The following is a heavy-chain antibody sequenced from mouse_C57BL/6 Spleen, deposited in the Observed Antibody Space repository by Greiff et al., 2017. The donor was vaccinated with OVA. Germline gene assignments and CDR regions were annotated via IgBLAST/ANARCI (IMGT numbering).Heavy chain of an antibody. CDR2: IHPNSGST. CDR3: AREPYGSSYWYFDV. CDR1: GYTFTSYW. V-gene: IGHV1-64*01. J-gene: IGHJ1*03. D-gene: IGHD1-1*01. Sequence: QVQLQQPGAELVKPGASVKLSCKASGYTFTSYWMHWVKQRPGQGLEWIGMIHPNSGSTNYNEKFKSKATLTVDKSSSTAYMQLSSLTSEDSAVYYWAREPYGSSYWYFDVWGTGTTVTVSS.